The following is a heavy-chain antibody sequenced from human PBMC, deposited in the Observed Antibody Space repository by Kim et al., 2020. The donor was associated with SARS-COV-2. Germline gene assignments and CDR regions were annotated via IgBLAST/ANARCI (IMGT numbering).Heavy chain of an antibody. CDR3: ARHRGTSENYCYYGMDV. D-gene: IGHD3-10*01. J-gene: IGHJ6*02. CDR1: GASISSNDYY. CDR2: SCLSGGI. Sequence: SETLSLTCTVSGASISSNDYYWGWIRQAPGKGLEGIGSSCLSGGICYNSSRKSRVTISVDTSMNQFSLKSSSVTAADTALYYCARHRGTSENYCYYGMDVWGQGTTVIVS. V-gene: IGHV4-39*01.